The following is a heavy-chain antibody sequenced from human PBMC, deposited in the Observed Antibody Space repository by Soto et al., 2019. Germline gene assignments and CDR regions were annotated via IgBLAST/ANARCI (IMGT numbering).Heavy chain of an antibody. J-gene: IGHJ4*02. Sequence: EVQLVESGGGLVQPGGALRLSCSASGFTFSSYAMHWVRQAPGKGLEYVSAISSNGGSTDYADYVKGRFTISRDNAKNTLYLQMSSLRAEDTAVHYCVRRGVAGTGDYWGQGTLVNVSS. CDR2: ISSNGGST. D-gene: IGHD6-19*01. CDR1: GFTFSSYA. CDR3: VRRGVAGTGDY. V-gene: IGHV3-64D*06.